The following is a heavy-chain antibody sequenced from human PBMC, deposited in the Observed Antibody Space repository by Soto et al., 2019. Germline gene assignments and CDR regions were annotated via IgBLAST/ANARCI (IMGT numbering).Heavy chain of an antibody. V-gene: IGHV3-7*05. J-gene: IGHJ4*02. CDR1: GGNVSSYW. CDR3: ARDRIAARRGGAFDY. D-gene: IGHD6-6*01. CDR2: IKQDGSEK. Sequence: ASGGNVSSYWLSRIRQAQRKGLEWVANIKQDGSEKYYVDSVKGRFTISRDNAKNSLYLQMNSLRAEDTAVYYCARDRIAARRGGAFDYWGQGTLVTVSS.